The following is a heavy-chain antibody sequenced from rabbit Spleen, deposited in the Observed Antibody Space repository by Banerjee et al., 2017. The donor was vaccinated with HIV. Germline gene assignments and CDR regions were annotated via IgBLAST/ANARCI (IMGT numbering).Heavy chain of an antibody. J-gene: IGHJ4*01. CDR2: IVIGSSGST. V-gene: IGHV1S40*01. D-gene: IGHD8-1*01. Sequence: QSLEESGGDLVKPGASLTLTCTAPGFTLSSYWIYWVRQAPGKGLEWIGGIVIGSSGSTYYASWAKGRFTISTTSSTTVTLQMTSLTAADTATYFCASLGGGSHYHSEESHLWGPGTLVTVS. CDR3: ASLGGGSHYHSEESHL. CDR1: GFTLSSYW.